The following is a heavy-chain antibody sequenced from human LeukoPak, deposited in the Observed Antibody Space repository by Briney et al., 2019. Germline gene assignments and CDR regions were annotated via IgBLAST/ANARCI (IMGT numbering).Heavy chain of an antibody. V-gene: IGHV3-30-3*01. D-gene: IGHD5-24*01. Sequence: PGRSLRLSCAASGFTFSNYAIHWVRQAPGKGLEWVAFISYDGSNKHYADSVEGRFTISRDNSKNTLYLQMNSLRPEDTAVYYCARARFGYNRGPFDYWGQGILVTVSS. CDR2: ISYDGSNK. CDR1: GFTFSNYA. J-gene: IGHJ4*02. CDR3: ARARFGYNRGPFDY.